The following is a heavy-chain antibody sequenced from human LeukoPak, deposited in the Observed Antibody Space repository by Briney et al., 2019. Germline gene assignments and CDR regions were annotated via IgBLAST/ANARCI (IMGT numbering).Heavy chain of an antibody. J-gene: IGHJ4*02. CDR1: GGSISSGGYY. CDR3: ATGPDYHNSSSYYPYY. D-gene: IGHD3-22*01. Sequence: SSQTLSLTCTVSGGSISSGGYYWSWIRQPPGKGLEWIGEINQSGSTNYNPSLKSRVAISVDTSKNQFSLKLSSLTAADAAVYYCATGPDYHNSSSYYPYYWGQGTLVTVSS. CDR2: INQSGST. V-gene: IGHV4-31*03.